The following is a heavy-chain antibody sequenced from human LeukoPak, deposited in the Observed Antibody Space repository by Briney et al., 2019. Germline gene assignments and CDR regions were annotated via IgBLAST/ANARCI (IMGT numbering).Heavy chain of an antibody. D-gene: IGHD3-10*01. CDR3: ASSLWFGEWQTYDY. CDR2: IYYSGST. V-gene: IGHV4-39*01. J-gene: IGHJ4*02. CDR1: GGSISSSSYY. Sequence: PSETLSLTCTVSGGSISSSSYYWGWIRQPPGKGLEWIGSIYYSGSTYYNPSLKSRVTISVDTSKNQFSLKLSSVTAADTAVYYCASSLWFGEWQTYDYWGQGTLVTVCS.